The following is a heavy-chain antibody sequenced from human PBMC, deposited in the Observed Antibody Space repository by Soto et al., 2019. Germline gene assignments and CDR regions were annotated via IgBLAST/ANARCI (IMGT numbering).Heavy chain of an antibody. CDR1: GYTFTSYY. Sequence: ASVKVSCKASGYTFTSYYMHWVRQAPGQGLEWMGIINPSGGSTSYAQKFQGRVTMTRDTSTSTVYMELSSLRSEDTAVYYCASGGSVGAINENWFDPWGQGTLVTVSS. CDR2: INPSGGST. D-gene: IGHD1-26*01. V-gene: IGHV1-46*01. J-gene: IGHJ5*02. CDR3: ASGGSVGAINENWFDP.